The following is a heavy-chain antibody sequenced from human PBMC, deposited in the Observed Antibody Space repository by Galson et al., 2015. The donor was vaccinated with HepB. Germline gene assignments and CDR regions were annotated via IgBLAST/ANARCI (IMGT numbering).Heavy chain of an antibody. D-gene: IGHD1-7*01. V-gene: IGHV1-2*02. J-gene: IGHJ3*02. Sequence: SVKVSCKASGYTFTGYYMHWVRQAPGQGLEWMGWINPNSGGTNYAQKFQGRVTMTKDTSISTAYMELSRLRSDDTAVYYCARGLELRRFSAFDIWGQGTMVTVSS. CDR3: ARGLELRRFSAFDI. CDR2: INPNSGGT. CDR1: GYTFTGYY.